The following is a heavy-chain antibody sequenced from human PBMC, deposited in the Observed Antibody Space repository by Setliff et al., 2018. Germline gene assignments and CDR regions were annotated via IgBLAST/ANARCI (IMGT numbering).Heavy chain of an antibody. CDR3: ARYSSPYYYMDV. D-gene: IGHD5-18*01. J-gene: IGHJ6*03. Sequence: SETLSLTCTVSGGPITTGGYYWSWIRQHPGEGLEWIGYIYHSGTTYYNPSLESRVRLSVDTSNSQFSLKLSSVTAADRAIYFCARYSSPYYYMDVWGTGIAVTVSS. CDR2: IYHSGTT. CDR1: GGPITTGGYY. V-gene: IGHV4-31*03.